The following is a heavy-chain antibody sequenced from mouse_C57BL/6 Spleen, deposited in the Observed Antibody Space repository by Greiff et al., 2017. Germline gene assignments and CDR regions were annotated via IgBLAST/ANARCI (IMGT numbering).Heavy chain of an antibody. CDR1: GYAFSSSW. Sequence: VQLQESGPELVKPGASVKISCKASGYAFSSSWMNWVKQSPGKGLEWIGRVYPGDGDTSYNGKFKGKATLTADTSSSTAYMPLSSLTSADSAVXFYARGAAVVGWYMDVWGTGTSVTVSS. J-gene: IGHJ1*03. D-gene: IGHD1-1*02. CDR2: VYPGDGDT. CDR3: ARGAAVVGWYMDV. V-gene: IGHV1-82*01.